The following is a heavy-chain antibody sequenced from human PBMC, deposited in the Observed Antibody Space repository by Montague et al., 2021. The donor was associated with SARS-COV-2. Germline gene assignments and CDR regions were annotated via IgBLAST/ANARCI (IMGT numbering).Heavy chain of an antibody. V-gene: IGHV3-33*01. CDR3: ARDLITMVRGVILESDY. J-gene: IGHJ4*02. CDR1: GFTFSSYG. Sequence: SLRLSCAASGFTFSSYGMNWVRQAPGKGLEWVAVIWSDGSNKYSVDSVKGRFTISRDNSKNTLYLQMNSLRAEDTAVYYCARDLITMVRGVILESDYWGQGTLVTVSS. CDR2: IWSDGSNK. D-gene: IGHD3-10*01.